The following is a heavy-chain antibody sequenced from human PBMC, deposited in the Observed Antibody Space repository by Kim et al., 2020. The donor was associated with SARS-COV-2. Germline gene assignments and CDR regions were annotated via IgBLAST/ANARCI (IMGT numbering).Heavy chain of an antibody. CDR2: ISAYNGNT. J-gene: IGHJ6*02. V-gene: IGHV1-18*01. D-gene: IGHD5-12*01. CDR3: ARVGLIVATMDGYYGMDV. CDR1: GYTFTSYG. Sequence: ASVKVSCKASGYTFTSYGISWVRQAPGQGLEWMGWISAYNGNTNYAQKLQGRVTMTTDTSTSTAYMELRSLRSDDTAVYYCARVGLIVATMDGYYGMDVWGQGTTVTVSS.